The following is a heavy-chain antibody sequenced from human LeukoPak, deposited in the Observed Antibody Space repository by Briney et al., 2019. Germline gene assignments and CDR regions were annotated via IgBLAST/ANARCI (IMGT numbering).Heavy chain of an antibody. J-gene: IGHJ3*02. CDR3: ARDQPWTTGFDI. D-gene: IGHD2-8*02. Sequence: SQTLSLTCAISGDSVSSNRATWNWIRQSSSRGLEWLGRTYYMSKWYNDYAVSVKSRITINPDTSKNQFSLQLNSVTPEDTAVYFCARDQPWTTGFDIWGQGTMVTVSS. V-gene: IGHV6-1*01. CDR2: TYYMSKWYN. CDR1: GDSVSSNRAT.